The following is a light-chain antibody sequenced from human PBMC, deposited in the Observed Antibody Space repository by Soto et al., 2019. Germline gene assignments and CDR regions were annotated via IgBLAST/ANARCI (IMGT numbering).Light chain of an antibody. CDR1: QSISRT. Sequence: TQSPATLSVSPGEGLTLSCRASQSISRTLAWYQQRPGQAPRLLIYGASSRATGVPARFSGSGSGTEFTLTISSLQSEDFAVYYCQQYNDWPLTLGGGTKVDIK. V-gene: IGKV3-15*01. J-gene: IGKJ4*01. CDR3: QQYNDWPLT. CDR2: GAS.